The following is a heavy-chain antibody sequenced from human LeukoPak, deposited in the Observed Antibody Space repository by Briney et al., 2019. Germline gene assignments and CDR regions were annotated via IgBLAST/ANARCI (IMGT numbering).Heavy chain of an antibody. J-gene: IGHJ4*02. D-gene: IGHD1-1*01. CDR3: ASRNWDHYFDY. Sequence: PSETLSLTCTVSGGSISSGDYYWGWIRQPPGKGLEWIGYIYYSGSTYYNPSLKSRVTISVDTSKNQFSLKLSSVTAADTAVYYCASRNWDHYFDYWGQGTLVTVSS. CDR2: IYYSGST. V-gene: IGHV4-30-4*01. CDR1: GGSISSGDYY.